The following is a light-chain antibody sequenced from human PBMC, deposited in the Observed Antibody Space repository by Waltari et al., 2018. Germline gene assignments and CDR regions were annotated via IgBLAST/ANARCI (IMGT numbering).Light chain of an antibody. CDR2: WAS. CDR1: QSVLYSSNNKNY. CDR3: QQYYGTPFT. Sequence: DIVMTQSPDSLAVSLGERATINCKSSQSVLYSSNNKNYLAWYQPKPGQPPKRLIYWASTRESGVPDRFSGSGSGTDFTLTISSLQAEDVAVYYCQQYYGTPFTFGPGTKVDIK. V-gene: IGKV4-1*01. J-gene: IGKJ3*01.